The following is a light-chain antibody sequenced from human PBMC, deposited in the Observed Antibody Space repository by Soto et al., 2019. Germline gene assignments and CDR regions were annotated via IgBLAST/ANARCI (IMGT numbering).Light chain of an antibody. J-gene: IGKJ5*01. CDR2: VVS. CDR3: QQYAKPPIT. CDR1: QPVSSNF. V-gene: IGKV3-20*01. Sequence: ELVLTQSPGTLSLSPGESAALSCRASQPVSSNFLAWYQQKPGQAPRLLIYVVSSRASGIPDRFFGSGSVTDFTLPLDRLEPEDFAVYYCQQYAKPPITFGQGTRLEIK.